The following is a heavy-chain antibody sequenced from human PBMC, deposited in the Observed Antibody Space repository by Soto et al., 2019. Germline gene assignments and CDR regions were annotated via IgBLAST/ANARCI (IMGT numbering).Heavy chain of an antibody. CDR1: GGSISSYY. CDR3: AGGGYSGYAHY. Sequence: SETLSLTCTVSGGSISSYYWSWIRQPPGKGLEWIGYIYYSGSTNYNPSLKSRVTISVDTSKNQFSLKLSSVTAADTALYYCAGGGYSGYAHYWGQGTLVTVSS. J-gene: IGHJ4*02. CDR2: IYYSGST. D-gene: IGHD5-12*01. V-gene: IGHV4-59*01.